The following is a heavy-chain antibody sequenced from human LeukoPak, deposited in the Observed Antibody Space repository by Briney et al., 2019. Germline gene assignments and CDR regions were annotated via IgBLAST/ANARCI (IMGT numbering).Heavy chain of an antibody. CDR3: ARDSDYSGNGNGDWFDP. J-gene: IGHJ5*02. CDR2: ISTYIGVT. V-gene: IGHV1-18*04. CDR1: GFRFTSFV. Sequence: ASVKVSCKASGFRFTSFVVSWVRQAPGQGLEWMGWISTYIGVTHYAEKFEDRVTMTIDTSTTTAYMELRSLRYDDTAVYYCARDSDYSGNGNGDWFDPWGQGTVVTVSS. D-gene: IGHD4-11*01.